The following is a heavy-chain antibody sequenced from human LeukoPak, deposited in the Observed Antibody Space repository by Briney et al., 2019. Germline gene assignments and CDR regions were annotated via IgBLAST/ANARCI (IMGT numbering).Heavy chain of an antibody. CDR3: ARHGREVGATFNF. CDR2: IYYSGST. D-gene: IGHD1-26*01. J-gene: IGHJ4*02. CDR1: GGSISSYY. Sequence: PSETLSLTCTGSGGSISSYYGSWIRQPPGRGLEWIGYIYYSGSTNYNPSLTSRVTMSVDTSKNQISLNLSSVTAADTAVYYCARHGREVGATFNFWGQGTLVTVSS. V-gene: IGHV4-59*08.